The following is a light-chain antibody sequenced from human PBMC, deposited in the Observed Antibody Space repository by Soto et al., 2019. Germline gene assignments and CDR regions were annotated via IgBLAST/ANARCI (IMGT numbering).Light chain of an antibody. CDR3: ATWDDGLSGVL. CDR1: DSHIGSNS. J-gene: IGLJ2*01. CDR2: NSD. V-gene: IGLV1-47*02. Sequence: QSVLTQPPSASGTPGQRVSITCSGSDSHIGSNSVHWYQQVPGMAPKLLVYNSDQRPSGVPDRFSGSKSVTSASLAISGLRAEDEAEYYCATWDDGLSGVLFGGGTKLTVL.